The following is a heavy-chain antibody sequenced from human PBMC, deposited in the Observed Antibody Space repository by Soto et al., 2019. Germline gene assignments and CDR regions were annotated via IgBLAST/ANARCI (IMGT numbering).Heavy chain of an antibody. Sequence: QVQLQESGPGLVKPSQTLSLTCTVSGGSISSGCYYWSLIRQHPGKGLEWIGYIYYSGSTYYNPSLKSLVTISVDTSKNQFSQKLSSVTAADTAVYYCASCLGGSGFFWASLDDWGQGTLVTVSS. CDR2: IYYSGST. CDR1: GGSISSGCYY. CDR3: ASCLGGSGFFWASLDD. J-gene: IGHJ4*02. D-gene: IGHD2-15*01. V-gene: IGHV4-31*01.